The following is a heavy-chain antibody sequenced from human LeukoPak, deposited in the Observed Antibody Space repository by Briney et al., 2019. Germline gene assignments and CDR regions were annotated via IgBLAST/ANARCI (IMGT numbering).Heavy chain of an antibody. D-gene: IGHD3-22*01. CDR3: ALPSSGMWDYMDV. Sequence: PSETLSLTCTVSGGSISSYYWSWIRQPAGKGLEWIGRIYTSGSTNYNPSLKSRVTMSVDTSKNQFSLQLSSVTAADTAVYYCALPSSGMWDYMDVWGKGTTVTVSS. J-gene: IGHJ6*03. CDR1: GGSISSYY. CDR2: IYTSGST. V-gene: IGHV4-4*07.